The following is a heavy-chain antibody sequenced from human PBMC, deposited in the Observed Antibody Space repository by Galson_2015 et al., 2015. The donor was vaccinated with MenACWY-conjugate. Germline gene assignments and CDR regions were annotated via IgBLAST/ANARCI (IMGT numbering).Heavy chain of an antibody. CDR3: ARVLEDYDFWSGYYIRLAAYYYYYGMGV. CDR2: INPNSGGT. Sequence: SVKVSCKASGYTFTGYYMHWVRQAPGQGLEWMGWINPNSGGTNYAQKFQGWVTMTRDTSASTAYMELSSLRSEDTAVYYCARVLEDYDFWSGYYIRLAAYYYYYGMGVWGQGTTVTVSS. D-gene: IGHD3-3*01. J-gene: IGHJ6*02. CDR1: GYTFTGYY. V-gene: IGHV1-2*04.